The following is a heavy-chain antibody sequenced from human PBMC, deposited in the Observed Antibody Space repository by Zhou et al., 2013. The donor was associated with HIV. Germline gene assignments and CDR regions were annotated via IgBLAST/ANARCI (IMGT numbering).Heavy chain of an antibody. J-gene: IGHJ6*02. D-gene: IGHD2-2*01. CDR2: IIPIFGTA. V-gene: IGHV1-69*12. CDR3: ATAGGVPAAIGLNYYYGMDV. Sequence: QVQLVQSGAEVKKPGSSVKVSCKASGGTFSSSAISWVRQAPGQGLEWMGGIIPIFGTANYAQKFQGRVTITADESTSTAYMELNRLRSEDTAVYYCATAGGVPAAIGLNYYYGMDVWGQGTTVTVSS. CDR1: GGTFSSSA.